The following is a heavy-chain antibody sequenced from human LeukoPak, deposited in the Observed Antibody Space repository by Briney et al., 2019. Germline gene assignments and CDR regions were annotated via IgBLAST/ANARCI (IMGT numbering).Heavy chain of an antibody. Sequence: LGRSLRLPSPSFGVPLSSYTRDWVPPAPGRGVGRGVVISYDGSNKYYADAVKGRFTISRDNAKITLDLPMNSLRAEDTAVYYCARVRGCSSTSCHKGFDYWGQGNLITVSA. CDR1: GVPLSSYT. D-gene: IGHD2-2*02. V-gene: IGHV3-30*04. J-gene: IGHJ4*02. CDR2: ISYDGSNK. CDR3: ARVRGCSSTSCHKGFDY.